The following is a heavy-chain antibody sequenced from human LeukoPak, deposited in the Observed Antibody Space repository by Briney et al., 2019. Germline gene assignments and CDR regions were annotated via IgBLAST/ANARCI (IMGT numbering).Heavy chain of an antibody. J-gene: IGHJ6*02. Sequence: SETLSLTCAVYGGSFSGYYWSWIRQPPGKGLEWIGEINHSGSTNYNPSLKSRVTISVDTSKNQFSLKLSSVTAADTAVYYCARTAVVAAPMSEAYYYYYGMDVWGQGTTVTVSS. V-gene: IGHV4-34*01. CDR1: GGSFSGYY. CDR3: ARTAVVAAPMSEAYYYYYGMDV. CDR2: INHSGST. D-gene: IGHD2-15*01.